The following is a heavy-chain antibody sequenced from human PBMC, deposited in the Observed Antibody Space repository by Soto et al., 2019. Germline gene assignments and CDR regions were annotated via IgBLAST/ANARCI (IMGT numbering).Heavy chain of an antibody. V-gene: IGHV4-30-4*01. CDR3: ARDPITMVRGVREGY. CDR2: IYYSGST. J-gene: IGHJ4*02. D-gene: IGHD3-10*01. CDR1: GGSISSGDYY. Sequence: QVQLQESGPGLVKPSQTLSLTCTVSGGSISSGDYYWSLIRQPPGKGMEWIGYIYYSGSTYYNTSLKSRVTISVDTSKNQFSLQLSSVTAADTAVYYCARDPITMVRGVREGYWGQGTLVTVSS.